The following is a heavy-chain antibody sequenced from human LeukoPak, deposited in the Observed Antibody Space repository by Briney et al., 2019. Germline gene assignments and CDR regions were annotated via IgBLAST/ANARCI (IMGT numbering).Heavy chain of an antibody. CDR3: ARDRVGSGWTRPWYFEF. Sequence: ASVKVSCKPSGYTFTGYYLHWVRQAPGQALEWMGWMNLNTGATAYAQNFQGRVAMSRDTSIDAAYMDLSSLTSDDTAVYYCARDRVGSGWTRPWYFEFWGQGTLVTVSS. J-gene: IGHJ4*02. CDR2: MNLNTGAT. CDR1: GYTFTGYY. V-gene: IGHV1-2*02. D-gene: IGHD6-19*01.